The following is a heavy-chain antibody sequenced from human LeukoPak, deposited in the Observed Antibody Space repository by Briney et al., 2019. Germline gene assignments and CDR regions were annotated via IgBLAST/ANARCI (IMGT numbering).Heavy chain of an antibody. J-gene: IGHJ6*02. Sequence: GGSLRLSCAASGFTFSSYAMSWVRQAPGKGLERVSAISGSGGSTYYADSVKGRFTISRDNSKNTLYLQMNSLRAEDTAVYYCVKGPFWSGYSTFNYYYYGMDVWGQGTTVTVSS. CDR1: GFTFSSYA. CDR3: VKGPFWSGYSTFNYYYYGMDV. V-gene: IGHV3-23*01. D-gene: IGHD3-3*01. CDR2: ISGSGGST.